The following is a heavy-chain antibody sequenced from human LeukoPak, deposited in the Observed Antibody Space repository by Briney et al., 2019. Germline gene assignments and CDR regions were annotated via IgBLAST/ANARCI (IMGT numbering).Heavy chain of an antibody. CDR3: ARLLGGYFAGDAFDV. V-gene: IGHV4-39*02. CDR1: GGSISSSIYY. Sequence: PSETLSLTCTVSGGSISSSIYYWGWIRQPPGKGLEWIGTIFYSGNTYYNPSLKSRVTISVDVSTDTFSLNLGSVTAADTAVYYCARLLGGYFAGDAFDVWGQGTMVTVSS. J-gene: IGHJ3*01. D-gene: IGHD3-9*01. CDR2: IFYSGNT.